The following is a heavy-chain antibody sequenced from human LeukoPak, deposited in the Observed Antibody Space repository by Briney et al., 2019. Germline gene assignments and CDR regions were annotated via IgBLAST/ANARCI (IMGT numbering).Heavy chain of an antibody. CDR3: ARDGGYDPWGLDYNYHMDV. V-gene: IGHV3-30*04. Sequence: GRSLRLSCAASGFTFSSYTMHWVRQAPGKGLEWVAVISYEGSNKYYTDSVKGRFTISRDNSKNTLNLHMHSLRAEDTAVYYCARDGGYDPWGLDYNYHMDVWGKGTTVTVSS. J-gene: IGHJ6*03. CDR1: GFTFSSYT. CDR2: ISYEGSNK. D-gene: IGHD5-12*01.